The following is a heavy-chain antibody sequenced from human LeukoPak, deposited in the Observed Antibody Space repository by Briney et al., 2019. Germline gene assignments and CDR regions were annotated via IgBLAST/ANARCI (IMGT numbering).Heavy chain of an antibody. CDR1: GFTFSSYS. Sequence: PGGSLRLSCAASGFTFSSYSMNWVRQAPGKGLEWVSSISSSSSYIYYADSVKGQSTISRDNSKNSLYLQMNSLRAEDTAVYYCARVSFYYGSGSSGFDYWGQGTLVTVSS. J-gene: IGHJ4*02. CDR2: ISSSSSYI. CDR3: ARVSFYYGSGSSGFDY. D-gene: IGHD3-10*01. V-gene: IGHV3-21*01.